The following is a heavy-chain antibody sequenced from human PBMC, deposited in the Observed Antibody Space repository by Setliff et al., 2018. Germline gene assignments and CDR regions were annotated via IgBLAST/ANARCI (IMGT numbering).Heavy chain of an antibody. D-gene: IGHD2-2*01. CDR2: LYNSGSA. Sequence: SETLSLTCTVSGDSISLYYWSWIRQPPGKGLEWIGYLYNSGSAKHNPSLKSRVTISLDTSKNHFSLNLTSVTAADTAIYYCARGMPIGYFQPWGQGTLVTVSS. CDR1: GDSISLYY. V-gene: IGHV4-59*01. J-gene: IGHJ1*01. CDR3: ARGMPIGYFQP.